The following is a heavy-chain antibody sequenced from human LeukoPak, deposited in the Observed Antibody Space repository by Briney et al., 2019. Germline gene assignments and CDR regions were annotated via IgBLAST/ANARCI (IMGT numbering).Heavy chain of an antibody. J-gene: IGHJ6*02. CDR2: VWYDGTNK. CDR3: ARGGRTSWHGMDV. Sequence: GRSLRLSCEASGFTFSTYGMHWVRQAPGKGLEWVAVVWYDGTNKNYADSVKGRFTISRDNSKNTLYLQMNSLRAEDTAMYYCARGGRTSWHGMDVWGQGTTVTVSS. V-gene: IGHV3-33*01. D-gene: IGHD1-14*01. CDR1: GFTFSTYG.